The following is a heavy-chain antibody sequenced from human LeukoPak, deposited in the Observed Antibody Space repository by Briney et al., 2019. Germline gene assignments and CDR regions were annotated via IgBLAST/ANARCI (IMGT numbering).Heavy chain of an antibody. CDR2: IYTSGST. Sequence: SETLSLTCTVSGGSISSGSYYWSWIRQPAGKGLEWIGRIYTSGSTNYNPSLKSRVTTSVDTSKNQFSLKLSSVTAADTAVYYCARVAASYWYFDLWGRGTLVTVSS. CDR3: ARVAASYWYFDL. D-gene: IGHD5-18*01. J-gene: IGHJ2*01. V-gene: IGHV4-61*02. CDR1: GGSISSGSYY.